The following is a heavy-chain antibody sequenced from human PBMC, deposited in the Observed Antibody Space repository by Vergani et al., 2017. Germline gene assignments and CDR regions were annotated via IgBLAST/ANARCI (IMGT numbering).Heavy chain of an antibody. CDR3: AKDKGPGYYDSSGYCDY. V-gene: IGHV3-30*18. D-gene: IGHD3-22*01. CDR2: ISYDGNKK. Sequence: QVQLVESGGGEVQPGRSLRLSCSAAGFPFSDYGVYWVRQAPGKGLEWVSVISYDGNKKNYADSVKGRFTISRDNSKNTMFLQMNNLRAEDTAVYYCAKDKGPGYYDSSGYCDYWGQGTLVTVSS. CDR1: GFPFSDYG. J-gene: IGHJ4*02.